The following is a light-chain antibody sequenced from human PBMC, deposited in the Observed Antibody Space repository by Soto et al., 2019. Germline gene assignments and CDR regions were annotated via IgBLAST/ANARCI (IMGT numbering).Light chain of an antibody. CDR2: GDT. V-gene: IGLV1-40*01. CDR3: QSYASRLLWV. J-gene: IGLJ3*02. Sequence: QTVVTQPPSVSGAPGQRVTISCTGSSSNFGAGFDVQWFQQFPGTAPKLLIYGDTIRPSGVPARFSGSKSDTSASLAITGLQAEDEDDYYCQSYASRLLWVFGGGTKLTVL. CDR1: SSNFGAGFD.